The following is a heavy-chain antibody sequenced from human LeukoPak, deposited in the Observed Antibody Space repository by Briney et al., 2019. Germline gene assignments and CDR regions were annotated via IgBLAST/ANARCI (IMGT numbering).Heavy chain of an antibody. CDR2: INPSGGST. CDR1: GYTFTSYY. J-gene: IGHJ6*02. CDR3: AREGFPPKISDFWSGLGPYYYYGMDV. V-gene: IGHV1-46*01. Sequence: ASVTVSCKASGYTFTSYYMHWVRQAPGQGLEWMGIINPSGGSTTYTQKFQGRVTMTRDTSTSTVYMELSSLRSEDTAVYYCAREGFPPKISDFWSGLGPYYYYGMDVWGQGTTVTVSS. D-gene: IGHD3-3*01.